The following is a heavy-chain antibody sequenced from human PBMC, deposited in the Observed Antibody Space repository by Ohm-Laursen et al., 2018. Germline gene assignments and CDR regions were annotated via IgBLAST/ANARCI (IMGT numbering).Heavy chain of an antibody. CDR2: FDPEDGET. D-gene: IGHD3-22*01. CDR3: ATFRYDSSGYYDPDAFDI. J-gene: IGHJ3*02. CDR1: GYTLTELS. V-gene: IGHV1-24*01. Sequence: ASVKVSCKVSGYTLTELSMHWVRQAPGKGLEWMGGFDPEDGETIYAQKFQGRVTMTEDTSTDTAYMELSSLRSEDTAVYYCATFRYDSSGYYDPDAFDIWGQGTMVTVSS.